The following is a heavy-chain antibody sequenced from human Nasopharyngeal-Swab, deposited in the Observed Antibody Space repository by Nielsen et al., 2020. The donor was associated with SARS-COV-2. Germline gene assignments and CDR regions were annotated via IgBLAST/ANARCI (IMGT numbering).Heavy chain of an antibody. D-gene: IGHD6-13*01. J-gene: IGHJ4*02. V-gene: IGHV4-39*07. CDR3: ARDPAAGTGYFDY. CDR2: IYYSWST. Sequence: SETLSLTCTVSGGSISSSSYYWGWIRQPPGKGLEWIGSIYYSWSTYYNPSLKSRVTISVETSKNQFSLKLSSVTAAYTAVYYCARDPAAGTGYFDYWGQGTLVTVSS. CDR1: GGSISSSSYY.